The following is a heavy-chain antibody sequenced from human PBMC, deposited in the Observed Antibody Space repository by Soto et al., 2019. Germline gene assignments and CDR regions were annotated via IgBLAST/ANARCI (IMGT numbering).Heavy chain of an antibody. CDR2: TSYDGSNK. CDR1: GFTFSSFV. CDR3: ALWGAKGGLAV. J-gene: IGHJ4*02. Sequence: QVQLVESGGGVVQPGTSLRLSCVGSGFTFSSFVIHWVRQAPGKGLEWVALTSYDGSNKYYDDSVKGRFTISRDNSRNTVDLQMASLRLDDTASYYCALWGAKGGLAVWGQGTLVSVSS. V-gene: IGHV3-30*19. D-gene: IGHD3-10*01.